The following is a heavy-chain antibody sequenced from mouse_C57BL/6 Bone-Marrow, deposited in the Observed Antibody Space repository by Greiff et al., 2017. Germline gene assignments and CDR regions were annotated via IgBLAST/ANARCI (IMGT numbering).Heavy chain of an antibody. CDR3: AKHSYCGSSYWYFDV. J-gene: IGHJ1*03. CDR1: GFSLTSYG. V-gene: IGHV2-9*01. Sequence: VMLVESGPGLVAPSQSLSITCTVSGFSLTSYGVDWVRQPPGKGLEWLGVIWGGGSTNYNSALMSRLSISKDNAKSQVFLKMNSLQTDDTAMYYCAKHSYCGSSYWYFDVWGTGTTVTVSS. CDR2: IWGGGST. D-gene: IGHD1-1*01.